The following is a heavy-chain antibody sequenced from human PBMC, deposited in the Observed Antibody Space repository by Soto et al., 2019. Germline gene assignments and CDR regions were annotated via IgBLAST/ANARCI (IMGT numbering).Heavy chain of an antibody. Sequence: GGSLRLSCASSGFTFSSYAMRWVRQAPGKGLEYVSAISSNGGSTYYADSVKGRFTISRHNSKNTLYLQMNSLRAEDTAVYYCASGWRVDAFDIWGQGTMVTVSS. CDR2: ISSNGGST. CDR1: GFTFSSYA. V-gene: IGHV3-64*04. J-gene: IGHJ3*02. CDR3: ASGWRVDAFDI. D-gene: IGHD3-3*01.